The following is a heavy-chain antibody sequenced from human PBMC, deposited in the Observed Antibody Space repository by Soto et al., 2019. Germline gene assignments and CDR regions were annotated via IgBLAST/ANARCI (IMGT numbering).Heavy chain of an antibody. V-gene: IGHV3-72*01. CDR2: VKNKANYYAT. J-gene: IGHJ4*02. CDR3: VRGRPGVPNRHFEY. CDR1: GFTFSEHY. Sequence: EVQLVESGGGLVQPGGSLRLSCAASGFTFSEHYMDWVRQAPGKGLEWVARVKNKANYYATDYAASVKGRFIISRDDSKDSLVLEMNSLGRGGPALYYCVRGRPGVPNRHFEYLGQGALVTVSS. D-gene: IGHD7-27*01.